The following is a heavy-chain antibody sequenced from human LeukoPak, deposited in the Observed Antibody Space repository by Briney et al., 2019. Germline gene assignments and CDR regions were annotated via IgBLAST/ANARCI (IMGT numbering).Heavy chain of an antibody. CDR3: ARGRDGYNIFDY. CDR1: GYTFTSYY. Sequence: GASVKVSCKASGYTFTSYYMHWVRQAPGQGLEWMGIINPSGGSTRYAQKSQGRVTMTRDMSTSTVYMELSSLRSEDTAVYYCARGRDGYNIFDYWGQGTLVTVSS. V-gene: IGHV1-46*01. D-gene: IGHD5-24*01. CDR2: INPSGGST. J-gene: IGHJ4*02.